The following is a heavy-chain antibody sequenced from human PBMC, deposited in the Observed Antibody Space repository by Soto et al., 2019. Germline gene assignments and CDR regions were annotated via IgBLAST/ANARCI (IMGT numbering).Heavy chain of an antibody. J-gene: IGHJ6*03. CDR3: ARSPSRYYLDV. CDR2: IYYSGST. V-gene: IGHV4-59*08. CDR1: GGSISSYY. Sequence: PSETLSLTCSVSGGSISSYYWSWIRRPPGKGLEWIGYIYYSGSTNYNPSLKSRVTISVDTSKNQFSLKLSSVTAADTAVYYCARSPSRYYLDVWGKGTTVTVS.